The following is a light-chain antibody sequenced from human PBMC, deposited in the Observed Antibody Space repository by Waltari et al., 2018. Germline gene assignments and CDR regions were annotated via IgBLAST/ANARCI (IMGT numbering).Light chain of an antibody. CDR2: GNA. J-gene: IGLJ2*01. Sequence: QSVLTQPPSVSGAPGQRVTISCTGSSSNIGAGYDVHWYQQLPGTAPKLLIYGNATRPSGVPDRFSGSKSGPSASLAITGLQAEDEADYYCQSYDSSLSVYVVFGGGTKLTVL. CDR3: QSYDSSLSVYVV. CDR1: SSNIGAGYD. V-gene: IGLV1-40*01.